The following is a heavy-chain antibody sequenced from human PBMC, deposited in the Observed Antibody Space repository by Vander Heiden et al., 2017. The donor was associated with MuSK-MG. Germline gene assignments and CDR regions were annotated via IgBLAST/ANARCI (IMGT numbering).Heavy chain of an antibody. Sequence: EVQLVESGGALVQPGGSLRLSCAASGFTFSCYWMHWVRQAPRQGLVWRLPINKDGSSTTYGDSVEDRVTISKDNAKNTLYLQMNSLRAEDTAVYYCARDAIAVASSRYYYYYGLDVWGQGTTVTVSS. V-gene: IGHV3-74*01. D-gene: IGHD6-19*01. CDR2: INKDGSST. CDR3: ARDAIAVASSRYYYYYGLDV. CDR1: GFTFSCYW. J-gene: IGHJ6*02.